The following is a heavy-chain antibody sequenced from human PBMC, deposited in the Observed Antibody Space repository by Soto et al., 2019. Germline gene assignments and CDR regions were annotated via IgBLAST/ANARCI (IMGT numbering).Heavy chain of an antibody. V-gene: IGHV3-21*01. D-gene: IGHD4-17*01. CDR2: FSGSSTYI. J-gene: IGHJ4*02. Sequence: EVQLVESGGGLVKPGGSLRLSCVASGFTFSIYTMNWVRQAPGKGLEWVSSFSGSSTYIYYADSLKGRFTISRDNAKNSLYLQMNTLRAEDTAVYYCARGKGDDYGFDYWGQGTLVTVSS. CDR3: ARGKGDDYGFDY. CDR1: GFTFSIYT.